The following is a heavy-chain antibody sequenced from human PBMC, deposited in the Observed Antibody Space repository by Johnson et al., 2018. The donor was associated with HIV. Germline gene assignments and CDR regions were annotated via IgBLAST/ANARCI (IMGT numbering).Heavy chain of an antibody. CDR3: AKDLSYPKTRAFDI. V-gene: IGHV3-30*02. J-gene: IGHJ3*02. D-gene: IGHD2/OR15-2a*01. CDR1: GFTFSSYG. Sequence: QMLLVESGGRVVTPGGSLRLSCAASGFTFSSYGMHWVRQVPGNGLAWVTFIQYDGTNKYYADSVKGRFTIPRDNSKNTLYLQMSSLRAEDTAVYYCAKDLSYPKTRAFDIWGQGTMVTVSS. CDR2: IQYDGTNK.